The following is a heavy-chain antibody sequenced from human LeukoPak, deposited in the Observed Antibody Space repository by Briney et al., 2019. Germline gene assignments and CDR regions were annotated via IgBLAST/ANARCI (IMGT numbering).Heavy chain of an antibody. CDR3: ARDRAYPNDVFDI. V-gene: IGHV3-23*01. D-gene: IGHD2-21*01. CDR1: GFTFSSYG. CDR2: ISGNGGST. Sequence: GGSLRLSCAASGFTFSSYGMSWVRQAPGKGLEWVSAISGNGGSTYYADTVKGRFTISRDTSKNTLFLQINSLRADDTAVYYCARDRAYPNDVFDIWGQGTMVTVSS. J-gene: IGHJ3*02.